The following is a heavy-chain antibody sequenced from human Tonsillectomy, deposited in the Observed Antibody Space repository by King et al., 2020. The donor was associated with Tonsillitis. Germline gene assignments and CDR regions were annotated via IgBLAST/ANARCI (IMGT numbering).Heavy chain of an antibody. CDR3: AKDGDGSGYDYAEYFQH. CDR2: IRYDGSNK. J-gene: IGHJ1*01. Sequence: VQLVESGGGVVQPGGSLRLSCAASGFTFSSYGMHWVRQAPGKGLEWVAFIRYDGSNKYYADSVKGRFTISRDNSKNTLYLQMNSLRAEDTAVYYCAKDGDGSGYDYAEYFQHWGQGTLVTVSS. CDR1: GFTFSSYG. V-gene: IGHV3-30*02. D-gene: IGHD3-22*01.